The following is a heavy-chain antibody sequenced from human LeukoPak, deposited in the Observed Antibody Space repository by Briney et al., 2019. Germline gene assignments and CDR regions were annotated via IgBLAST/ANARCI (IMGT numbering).Heavy chain of an antibody. Sequence: GGSLRLSCAASGFTFSSYSMNWVRQAPGKGPEWVSSISSSSSYIYYADSVKGRFTISRDNAKNSLYLQMNSLRAEDTAVYYYARDSYYDILTGYTRDAFDIWGQGTMVTVSS. V-gene: IGHV3-21*01. CDR1: GFTFSSYS. CDR2: ISSSSSYI. D-gene: IGHD3-9*01. CDR3: ARDSYYDILTGYTRDAFDI. J-gene: IGHJ3*02.